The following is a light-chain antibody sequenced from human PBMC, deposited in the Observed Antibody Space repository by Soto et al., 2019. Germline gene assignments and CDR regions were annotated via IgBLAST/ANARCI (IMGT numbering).Light chain of an antibody. V-gene: IGKV1-39*01. J-gene: IGKJ1*01. CDR1: QSVRSH. CDR2: VAS. CDR3: QQSYNTPRT. Sequence: DTQMIKSTSALSASVGDRHTITCRASQSVRSHSNLYQQIPWEVPILLIYVASNLPRAVPSRLRVSGSGTDFSLTINGLQPEDFATYYCQQSYNTPRTFGQGTKVDIK.